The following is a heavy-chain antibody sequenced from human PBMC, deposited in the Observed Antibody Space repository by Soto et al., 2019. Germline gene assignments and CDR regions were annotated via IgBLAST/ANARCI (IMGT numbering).Heavy chain of an antibody. CDR2: ISPYNDQT. CDR1: GYTFIRYG. Sequence: QVQLVQSASEVMKPGASVKVSCKASGYTFIRYGITWVRQAPGQRLEWMGWISPYNDQTIYAQKLQGKVTMTAYTATRTVYMQLRILKSDDTAVYYCARGGYYDNVWGKLSHYGLDVWGQGTSVTVSS. V-gene: IGHV1-18*01. D-gene: IGHD3-16*01. CDR3: ARGGYYDNVWGKLSHYGLDV. J-gene: IGHJ6*02.